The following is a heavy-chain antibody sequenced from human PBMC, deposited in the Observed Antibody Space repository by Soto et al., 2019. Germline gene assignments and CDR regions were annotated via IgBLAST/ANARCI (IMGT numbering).Heavy chain of an antibody. CDR3: ARESMFRGVPIDY. CDR2: ISSRTNYI. D-gene: IGHD3-10*01. J-gene: IGHJ4*02. CDR1: GFTFSTYT. V-gene: IGHV3-21*01. Sequence: EVQLVESGGGLVKPGGSLRLSCAASGFTFSTYTMNWVRQSPGKGLEWVSSISSRTNYIYYAESLKGRFTISRDNANNSLCLEMSSLRVEDTAVYYCARESMFRGVPIDYWGQGTPVTVSS.